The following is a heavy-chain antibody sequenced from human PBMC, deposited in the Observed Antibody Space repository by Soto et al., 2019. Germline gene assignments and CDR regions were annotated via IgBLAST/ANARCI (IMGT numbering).Heavy chain of an antibody. D-gene: IGHD1-26*01. CDR1: GGTFSSYA. Sequence: SVKVSCKASGGTFSSYAISWVRQAPGQGLEWMGGIIPIFGTANYAQKFQGRVTITADESTSTAYMELSSLRSEDTAVYYCARDLVGAKTEYFQHWGQGTLVTVSS. J-gene: IGHJ1*01. CDR2: IIPIFGTA. CDR3: ARDLVGAKTEYFQH. V-gene: IGHV1-69*13.